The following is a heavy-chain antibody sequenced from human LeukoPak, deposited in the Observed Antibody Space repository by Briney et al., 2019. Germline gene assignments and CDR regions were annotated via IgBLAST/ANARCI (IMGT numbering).Heavy chain of an antibody. J-gene: IGHJ6*03. V-gene: IGHV5-51*01. CDR3: ARHDLYYYGSGSSNYYYYYMDV. Sequence: KPGESLKISCKGSGYSFTSYWIGWVRQMPGKGLEWMGIIYPGDSDTRYGPSFQGQVTISADKSISTAYLQWSSLKASDTAMYYCARHDLYYYGSGSSNYYYYYMDVWGKGTTVTVSS. CDR1: GYSFTSYW. CDR2: IYPGDSDT. D-gene: IGHD3-10*01.